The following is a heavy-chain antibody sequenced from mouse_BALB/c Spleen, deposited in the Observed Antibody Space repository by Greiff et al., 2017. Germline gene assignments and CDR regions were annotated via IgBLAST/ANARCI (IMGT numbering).Heavy chain of an antibody. CDR3: ARRGLIGGAMDY. V-gene: IGHV5-4*02. J-gene: IGHJ4*01. CDR1: GFTFSDYY. D-gene: IGHD1-1*01. Sequence: EVKLVESGGGLVKPGGSLKLSCAASGFTFSDYYMYWVRQTPEKRLEWVATISDGGSYTYYPDSVKGRFTISRDNAKNNLYLQMSSLKSEDTAMYYCARRGLIGGAMDYWGQGTSVTVSS. CDR2: ISDGGSYT.